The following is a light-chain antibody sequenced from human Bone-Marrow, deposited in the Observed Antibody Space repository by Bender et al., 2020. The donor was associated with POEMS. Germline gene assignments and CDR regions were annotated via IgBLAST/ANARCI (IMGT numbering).Light chain of an antibody. CDR3: SSYAGGDTWV. CDR2: DVT. V-gene: IGLV2-23*02. J-gene: IGLJ3*02. CDR1: NSDVGSYIV. Sequence: QSALTQPASVSGSPGQSITISCTGTNSDVGSYIVVSWYQQHPGKAPKLMIYDVTKRPSGVSNRFSGSKSGNTASLTISGLQAEDEADYYCSSYAGGDTWVFGGGTKLTVL.